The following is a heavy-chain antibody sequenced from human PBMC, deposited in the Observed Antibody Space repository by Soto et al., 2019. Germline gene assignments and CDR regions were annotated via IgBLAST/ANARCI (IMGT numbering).Heavy chain of an antibody. CDR2: IHRSGVT. J-gene: IGHJ4*02. D-gene: IGHD6-6*01. CDR3: ARRLQNSSMSRPFEY. V-gene: IGHV4-4*02. Sequence: QVQLQESGPGLVQPSWTLSLTCTVSGGSISSDHFWTWIGQSPGKGLEWIGEIHRSGVTNYNPSRKRRVTISIDKCKNQLSLRMSPVSAADTAVFYCARRLQNSSMSRPFEYWGQRSRVTVSS. CDR1: GGSISSDHF.